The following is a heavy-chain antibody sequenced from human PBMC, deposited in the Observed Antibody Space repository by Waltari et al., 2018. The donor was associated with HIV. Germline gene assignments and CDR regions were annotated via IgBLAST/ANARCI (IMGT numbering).Heavy chain of an antibody. CDR3: AKFSTDYGDYDYYYYMDV. CDR1: GFTFSSYA. V-gene: IGHV3-23*04. J-gene: IGHJ6*03. D-gene: IGHD4-17*01. Sequence: EVQLVESGGGLVQPGGSLRLSCAASGFTFSSYAMSWVRQAPGKGLEWVSAISGGGSSTYYADSVKGRFTISRDNSKNTLYLQMNSLRAEDTAVYYCAKFSTDYGDYDYYYYMDVWGKGTTVTVSS. CDR2: ISGGGSST.